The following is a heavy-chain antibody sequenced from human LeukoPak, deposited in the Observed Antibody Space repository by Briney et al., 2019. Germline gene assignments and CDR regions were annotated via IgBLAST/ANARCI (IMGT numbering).Heavy chain of an antibody. CDR1: GGSISSSSYY. V-gene: IGHV4-39*01. J-gene: IGHJ3*02. D-gene: IGHD4/OR15-4a*01. Sequence: PSETLSLTCTVSGGSISSSSYYWGWIRQLPGKGLEWIGSIYYSGSTFYNPSLKSRVTISVDTSKNQFSLKLSSVTAADTAVYYCARPLGGATLHAFDIWGQGTMVTVSS. CDR2: IYYSGST. CDR3: ARPLGGATLHAFDI.